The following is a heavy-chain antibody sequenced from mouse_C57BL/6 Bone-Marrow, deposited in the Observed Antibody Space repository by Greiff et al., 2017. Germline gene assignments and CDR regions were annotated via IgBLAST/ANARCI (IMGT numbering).Heavy chain of an antibody. CDR1: GYTFTDYE. D-gene: IGHD1-1*01. CDR3: TRLGQYYYGSSD. V-gene: IGHV1-15*01. J-gene: IGHJ2*01. CDR2: IDPETGGT. Sequence: QLQQSGAELVRPGASVTLSCKASGYTFTDYEMHWVKQTPVHGLEWIGAIDPETGGTAYNQKFKGKAILTADKSSSTAYMELRSLTSEDSAVYNCTRLGQYYYGSSDWGQGTTVTVSA.